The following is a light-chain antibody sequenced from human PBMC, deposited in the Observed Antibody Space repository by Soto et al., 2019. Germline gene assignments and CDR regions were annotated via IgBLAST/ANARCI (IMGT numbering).Light chain of an antibody. V-gene: IGKV1-33*01. J-gene: IGKJ5*01. CDR1: QDISNY. CDR3: QQYDNLRPIT. CDR2: DAS. Sequence: DIHMTQSPSSLSASVGDRVTITCQASQDISNYLNWYQQKPGKAPKLMIYDASNLETGVPSRFSGSGSGTDFAFTISSLQPEDIATYYCQQYDNLRPITFGQGTRLEIK.